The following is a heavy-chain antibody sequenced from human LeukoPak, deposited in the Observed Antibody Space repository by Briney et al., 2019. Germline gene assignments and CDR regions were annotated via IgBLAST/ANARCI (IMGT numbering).Heavy chain of an antibody. CDR1: GGSFSGYY. V-gene: IGHV4-34*01. J-gene: IGHJ6*03. CDR3: ARLIAPLPHSSYYRDV. D-gene: IGHD6-6*01. Sequence: PSETLSLTCAVYGGSFSGYYWSWIRQPPGKGLEWIGEINHSGSTNYNPSLKSRVTISVDTSKNQFSLKLSSVTAADTAVYYCARLIAPLPHSSYYRDVWGKGTTVTVSS. CDR2: INHSGST.